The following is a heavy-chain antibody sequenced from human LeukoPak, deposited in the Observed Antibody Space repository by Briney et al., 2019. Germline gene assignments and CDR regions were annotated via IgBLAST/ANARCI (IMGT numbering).Heavy chain of an antibody. V-gene: IGHV3-33*06. D-gene: IGHD4-17*01. CDR2: IWYDGTNK. CDR1: GFTFSSYG. J-gene: IGHJ4*02. CDR3: AKSATTVTSNFDY. Sequence: GRSLRLSCAASGFTFSSYGMHWVRQAPGKGLEWVAVIWYDGTNKYYADSVKGRFTISRDNSKNTVYLQMNSLRAEDTAVYYCAKSATTVTSNFDYWGQGTLVTVSS.